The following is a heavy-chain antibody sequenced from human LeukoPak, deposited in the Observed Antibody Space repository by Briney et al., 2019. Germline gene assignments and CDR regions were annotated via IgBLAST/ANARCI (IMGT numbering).Heavy chain of an antibody. V-gene: IGHV3-23*01. D-gene: IGHD6-19*01. CDR3: VKRSTSGWFYFDY. J-gene: IGHJ4*02. Sequence: PGGSLRLSCVGSGFTFSRSTMSWVRLTPGKGLEWVSSIGPSNGTTYYAESVKGRFTISRDNSENTLYLQLNSLRADDTAIYYCVKRSTSGWFYFDYWGQGALVTVSS. CDR1: GFTFSRST. CDR2: IGPSNGTT.